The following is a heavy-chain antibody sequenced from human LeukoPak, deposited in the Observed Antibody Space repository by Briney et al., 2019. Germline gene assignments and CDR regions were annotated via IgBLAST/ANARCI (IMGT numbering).Heavy chain of an antibody. CDR3: AVGVRGSGSYQIWGHAFDI. J-gene: IGHJ3*02. D-gene: IGHD3-10*01. Sequence: ASVKVSCKASGYTFTSYDINWVRQATGQGLEWMGWMNPNSGNTGYAQKFQGRVTMTRNTSISTAYMELSSLRSEDTAVYYCAVGVRGSGSYQIWGHAFDIWGQGTMVTASS. CDR2: MNPNSGNT. CDR1: GYTFTSYD. V-gene: IGHV1-8*02.